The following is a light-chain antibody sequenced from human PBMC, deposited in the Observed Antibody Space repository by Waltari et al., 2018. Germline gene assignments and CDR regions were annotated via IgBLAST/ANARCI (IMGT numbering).Light chain of an antibody. CDR3: HHCANWPRLT. J-gene: IGKJ3*01. CDR1: QNVKTC. Sequence: EVVLTQSPATLSLSPGERAALSCRASQNVKTCLGWYQQRPGQPPRLLVYDASTRATGIPARFSGSVSGTDFTLTISSLEPEDFAVYFCHHCANWPRLTFGPGTKVDLK. V-gene: IGKV3-11*01. CDR2: DAS.